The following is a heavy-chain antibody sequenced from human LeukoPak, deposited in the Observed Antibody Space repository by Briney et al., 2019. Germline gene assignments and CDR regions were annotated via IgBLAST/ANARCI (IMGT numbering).Heavy chain of an antibody. V-gene: IGHV4-38-2*02. Sequence: SETLSLTCTVSGYSISSGYYWGWIRQPPGKGLKWIGSIYHSGSTYHNPSLKSRVTISVDTSKNQFSLKLSSVTAADTAVYYCARAQYYYDSSGMNWFDPWGQGTLVTVSS. D-gene: IGHD3-22*01. CDR3: ARAQYYYDSSGMNWFDP. CDR2: IYHSGST. CDR1: GYSISSGYY. J-gene: IGHJ5*02.